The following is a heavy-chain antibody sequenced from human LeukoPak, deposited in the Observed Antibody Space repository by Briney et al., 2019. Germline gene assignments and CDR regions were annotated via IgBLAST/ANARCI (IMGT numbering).Heavy chain of an antibody. CDR3: AKDLGIALAKGAYYFDY. V-gene: IGHV3-23*01. J-gene: IGHJ4*02. CDR2: ISGSGGTT. D-gene: IGHD6-19*01. Sequence: GGTLRLSCAASGFTFSSYAMSWVRQAPGKGLEWVSGISGSGGTTYYADSVKGRFTISRDNSKDTLYLQMNSLRAEDTAVYYCAKDLGIALAKGAYYFDYWGQGTLVTVSS. CDR1: GFTFSSYA.